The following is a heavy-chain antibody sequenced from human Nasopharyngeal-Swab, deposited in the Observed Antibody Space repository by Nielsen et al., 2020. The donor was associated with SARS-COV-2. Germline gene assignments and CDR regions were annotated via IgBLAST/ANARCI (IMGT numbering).Heavy chain of an antibody. CDR3: ARGSFSYYGSGSYYTRFDY. D-gene: IGHD3-10*01. CDR1: GGSVSSSSYY. V-gene: IGHV4-39*01. J-gene: IGHJ4*02. Sequence: SETLSLTCTVSGGSVSSSSYYWGWIRQPPGKGLEWIGSIYYSGSTYYNPSLKSRVTISVDTSKNQFSLKLSSVTAADTAVYYCARGSFSYYGSGSYYTRFDYWGQGTLVTVSS. CDR2: IYYSGST.